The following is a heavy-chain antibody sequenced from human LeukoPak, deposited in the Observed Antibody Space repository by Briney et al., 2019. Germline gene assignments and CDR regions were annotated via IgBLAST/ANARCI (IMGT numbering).Heavy chain of an antibody. J-gene: IGHJ4*02. Sequence: SETLSLTCTVSGGSISSSSYYWGWIRQPPGKGLEWIGSIYYSGSTYYNPSLKSRVTISVDKSKNQFSLKLNSVTAADTAVYYCARCTSTSCYNFDYWGQGTLVTVSS. CDR1: GGSISSSSYY. D-gene: IGHD2-2*02. CDR2: IYYSGST. CDR3: ARCTSTSCYNFDY. V-gene: IGHV4-39*07.